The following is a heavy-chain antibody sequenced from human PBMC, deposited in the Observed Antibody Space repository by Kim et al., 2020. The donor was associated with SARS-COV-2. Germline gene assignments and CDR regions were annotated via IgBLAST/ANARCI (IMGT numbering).Heavy chain of an antibody. CDR1: GGSISDYY. CDR3: ARELHYYDTSGPVFDY. Sequence: SETLSLTCTVSGGSISDYYWGWIRQPPGKGLEWLGYVFSSGNTKYNPSLKSRVTISVDISKNQFSLSLNSVTAADTAQYYCARELHYYDTSGPVFDYWCRRTWVTVPS. J-gene: IGHJ4*02. CDR2: VFSSGNT. D-gene: IGHD3-22*01. V-gene: IGHV4-59*01.